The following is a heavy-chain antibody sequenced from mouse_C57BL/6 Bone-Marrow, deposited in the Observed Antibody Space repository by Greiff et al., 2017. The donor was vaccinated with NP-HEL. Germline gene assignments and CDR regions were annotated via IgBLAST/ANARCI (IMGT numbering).Heavy chain of an antibody. V-gene: IGHV1-64*01. Sequence: QVQLQQPGAELVKPWASVKLSCKASGYTFTSYWMHWVKQRPGQGLEWIGMIHPNSGSTNYNEKFKSKATLTVDKSSSTAYMQLSSLTSEDSAVYYCARGRPAWFAYWGQGTLVTVSA. D-gene: IGHD1-2*01. J-gene: IGHJ3*01. CDR2: IHPNSGST. CDR3: ARGRPAWFAY. CDR1: GYTFTSYW.